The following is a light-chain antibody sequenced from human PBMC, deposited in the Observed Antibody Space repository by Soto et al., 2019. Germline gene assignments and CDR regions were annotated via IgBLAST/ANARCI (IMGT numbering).Light chain of an antibody. J-gene: IGKJ5*01. CDR3: QQYENLPT. V-gene: IGKV1-33*01. Sequence: DIQMTQSPSSLSASVGDRVTINCQASQNINNYLNWYQQKPGRAPKLLIYDASNLEAGVPSRFRGSGSATDFTFTISRLQPEDIATYYCQQYENLPTFGQGTRLEIK. CDR1: QNINNY. CDR2: DAS.